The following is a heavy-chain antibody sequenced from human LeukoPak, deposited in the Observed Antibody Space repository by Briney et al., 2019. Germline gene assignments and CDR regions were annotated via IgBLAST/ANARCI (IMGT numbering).Heavy chain of an antibody. CDR2: ISGSGGST. J-gene: IGHJ5*01. V-gene: IGHV3-23*01. CDR1: GFPLSSYA. CDR3: AKAATYFYGSVTYDWFES. D-gene: IGHD3-10*01. Sequence: GGSLRLSCAAFGFPLSSYAMSWVRQAPGKGLERVSAISGSGGSTYYADSVKGRFTISRDNGKNTIYLQMNSLRVDDTAIYYCAKAATYFYGSVTYDWFESWGQGTLVTVSS.